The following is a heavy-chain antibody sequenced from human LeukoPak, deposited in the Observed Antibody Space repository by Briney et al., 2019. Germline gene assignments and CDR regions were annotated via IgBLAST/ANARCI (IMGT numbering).Heavy chain of an antibody. CDR2: IIPIFGTA. CDR1: GGTFSSYA. CDR3: ARDSDTMIVANDY. D-gene: IGHD3-22*01. J-gene: IGHJ4*02. V-gene: IGHV1-69*05. Sequence: SVKVSCKASGGTFSSYAISWVRQAPGQGLEWMGGIIPIFGTANYAQKLQGRVTMTTDTSTSTAYMELRSLRSDDTAVYYCARDSDTMIVANDYWGQGTLVTVSS.